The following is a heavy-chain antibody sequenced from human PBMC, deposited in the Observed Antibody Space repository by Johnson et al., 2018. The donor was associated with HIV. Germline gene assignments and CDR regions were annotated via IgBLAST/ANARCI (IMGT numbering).Heavy chain of an antibody. CDR1: GFSFSDYY. Sequence: QVQLVESGGGLVKPGGSLRLSCLASGFSFSDYYMSWIRQAPGKGLEWISYMSSSGTTIYHADSVKGRFTISRDNAKNSLYLQMNSLRAEDTAVYYCARDASLRFLEWFDAFDIWGQGTMVTVSS. D-gene: IGHD3-3*01. J-gene: IGHJ3*02. CDR2: MSSSGTTI. V-gene: IGHV3-11*04. CDR3: ARDASLRFLEWFDAFDI.